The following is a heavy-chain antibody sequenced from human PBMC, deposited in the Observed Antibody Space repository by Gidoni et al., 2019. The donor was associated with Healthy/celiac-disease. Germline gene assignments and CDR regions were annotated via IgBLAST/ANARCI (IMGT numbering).Heavy chain of an antibody. V-gene: IGHV3-43D*03. D-gene: IGHD5-18*01. CDR3: AKGSRRGYSYGYDFDY. Sequence: EVQLVASGGVVVQPGGSLRLSCAASGFTFDDYAMHWVRQAPGKGLEWVSLISWDGGSTYYADSVKGRFTISRDNSKNSLYLQMNSLRAEDTALYYCAKGSRRGYSYGYDFDYWGQGTLVTVSS. CDR2: ISWDGGST. J-gene: IGHJ4*02. CDR1: GFTFDDYA.